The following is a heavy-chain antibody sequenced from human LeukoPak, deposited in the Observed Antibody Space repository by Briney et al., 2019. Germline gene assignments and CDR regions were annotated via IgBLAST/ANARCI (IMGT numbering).Heavy chain of an antibody. D-gene: IGHD1-26*01. Sequence: PGRSLRLSCVASGFTFSNAWMSWVRQAPGKGLEWVGRSKSKTDGGTTDYAAPVKGRFTISRDDSKNTLYLQMNSLKTEDTAVYYCTTVWYSGSYHLFDYWGQGTLVTVSS. J-gene: IGHJ4*02. V-gene: IGHV3-15*01. CDR2: SKSKTDGGTT. CDR1: GFTFSNAW. CDR3: TTVWYSGSYHLFDY.